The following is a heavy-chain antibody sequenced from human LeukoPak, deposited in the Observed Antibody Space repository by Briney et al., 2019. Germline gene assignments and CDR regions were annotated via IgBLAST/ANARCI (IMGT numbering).Heavy chain of an antibody. J-gene: IGHJ1*01. Sequence: GGSLRLSCAASGFTFSSHGMHWVRQAPGKGLEWVAFIRYDGSNKYYADSVKGRFTISRDNSKNTLYLQMNSLRAEDTAVYYCAKPQPAPLFVPAAIQHWGQGTLVTVPS. D-gene: IGHD2-2*01. CDR1: GFTFSSHG. CDR2: IRYDGSNK. V-gene: IGHV3-30*02. CDR3: AKPQPAPLFVPAAIQH.